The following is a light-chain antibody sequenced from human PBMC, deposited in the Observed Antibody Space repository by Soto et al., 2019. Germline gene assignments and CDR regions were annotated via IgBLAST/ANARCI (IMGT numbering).Light chain of an antibody. Sequence: DVQMTQSPSNLSASIGDTVTITCRASQIVGKWLAWYQQKPGKAPKLLINDVSNLEIGVPSRFSGSGSGTEFTLTISSLDPDDFATYYCQETNYHTFGQGTKLEIK. CDR1: QIVGKW. CDR2: DVS. J-gene: IGKJ2*01. V-gene: IGKV1-5*01. CDR3: QETNYHT.